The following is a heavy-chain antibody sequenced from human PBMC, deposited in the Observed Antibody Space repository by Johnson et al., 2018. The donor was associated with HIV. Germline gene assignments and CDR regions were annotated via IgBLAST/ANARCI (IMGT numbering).Heavy chain of an antibody. CDR2: IGNDGSNK. V-gene: IGHV3-30*02. CDR3: AKEGITMEVDI. J-gene: IGHJ3*02. CDR1: GFTFSNYG. D-gene: IGHD3-10*01. Sequence: QVQLVESGGGVVQPGESLRLSCAASGFTFSNYGMHWVRQAPGKGLEWVAFIGNDGSNKYYADSVKGRFTISRDNSKNTLYLQMNSLRAEDTAVYYCAKEGITMEVDIWGQGTMVTVSS.